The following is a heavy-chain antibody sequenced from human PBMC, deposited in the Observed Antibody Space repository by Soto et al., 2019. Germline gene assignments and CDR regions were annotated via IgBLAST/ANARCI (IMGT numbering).Heavy chain of an antibody. CDR2: ISSSGSTI. CDR1: GFTFSDYY. J-gene: IGHJ4*02. Sequence: GGSLRLSCAASGFTFSDYYISWIRQAPGKGLERASYISSSGSTIYYADSVKGRFTISRDNAKNSLYLQMNSLRAEDTAVYYCARIRIAVAGFAYWGQGTLVTVSS. D-gene: IGHD6-19*01. CDR3: ARIRIAVAGFAY. V-gene: IGHV3-11*01.